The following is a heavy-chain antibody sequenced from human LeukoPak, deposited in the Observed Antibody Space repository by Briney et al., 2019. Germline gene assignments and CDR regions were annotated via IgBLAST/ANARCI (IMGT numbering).Heavy chain of an antibody. CDR3: TTDLWFGERPYYYGMDV. D-gene: IGHD3-10*01. CDR1: GFTFSNAW. V-gene: IGHV3-15*01. CDR2: IKSKTDGGTT. J-gene: IGHJ6*02. Sequence: PGGSLRLSCAASGFTFSNAWMSWVRQAPGEGLEWVGRIKSKTDGGTTDYTAPVKGRFTISRDDSKNTLYLQMSSLKTDDTAVYYCTTDLWFGERPYYYGMDVWGQGTTVTVSS.